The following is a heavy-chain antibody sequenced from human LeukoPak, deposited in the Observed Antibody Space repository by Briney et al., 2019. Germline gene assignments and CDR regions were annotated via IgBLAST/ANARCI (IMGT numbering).Heavy chain of an antibody. CDR3: ASGLLMAGGTLDH. Sequence: GVSLRLSCAASGFTFRSHWMHWVRQAPGEGLVWVSRLDTGGRTTTYADSVRGRFTISRDNAKDTLYLQMNSLRAEDTAVYYCASGLLMAGGTLDHWGRGTLVTVSS. V-gene: IGHV3-74*01. CDR1: GFTFRSHW. CDR2: LDTGGRTT. J-gene: IGHJ4*02. D-gene: IGHD6-19*01.